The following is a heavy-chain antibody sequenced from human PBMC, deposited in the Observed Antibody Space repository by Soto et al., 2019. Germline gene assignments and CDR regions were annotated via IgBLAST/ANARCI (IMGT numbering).Heavy chain of an antibody. V-gene: IGHV3-23*01. CDR1: AISLSNYA. CDR3: AKGDRIVEVGNWFGP. Sequence: PGGSLRLSCAASAISLSNYAMNWVRQAPGKGLEWVSSISANGRGTDYADSVKGRFTISRDNSKNTLYLQMNSLRAEDTAVYYWAKGDRIVEVGNWFGPCGQGTLGTVSS. D-gene: IGHD6-13*01. J-gene: IGHJ5*02. CDR2: ISANGRGT.